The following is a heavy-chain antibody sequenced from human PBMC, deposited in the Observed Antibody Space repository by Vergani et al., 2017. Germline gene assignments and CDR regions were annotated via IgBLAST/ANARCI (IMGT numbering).Heavy chain of an antibody. Sequence: QVQLVESGGGVVQPGRSLRLSCAASGFTFSSYGMPWVRQAPGKGLEGVAVIWYDGSNKYYADSVKGRFTISRDNSKNTLYLQMNSLRAEDTAVYYCARGITGTPYAFDIWGQGTMVTVSS. CDR2: IWYDGSNK. CDR1: GFTFSSYG. V-gene: IGHV3-33*01. J-gene: IGHJ3*02. D-gene: IGHD1-20*01. CDR3: ARGITGTPYAFDI.